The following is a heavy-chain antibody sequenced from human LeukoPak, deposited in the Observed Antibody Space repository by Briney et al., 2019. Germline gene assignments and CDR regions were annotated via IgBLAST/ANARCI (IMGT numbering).Heavy chain of an antibody. V-gene: IGHV4-61*02. D-gene: IGHD1-26*01. CDR2: IYTSGST. Sequence: SETLSLTCTVSGGSISSGSYYWSWIRQPAGKGLEWIGRIYTSGSTNYNPSLKSRVTISVDTSKNQFSLKLSSVTAADTAVYYCARAWGYYYMDVWAKGPRSPSP. CDR3: ARAWGYYYMDV. J-gene: IGHJ6*03. CDR1: GGSISSGSYY.